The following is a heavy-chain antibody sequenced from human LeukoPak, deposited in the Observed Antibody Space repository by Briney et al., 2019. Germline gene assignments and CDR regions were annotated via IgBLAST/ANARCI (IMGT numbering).Heavy chain of an antibody. V-gene: IGHV3-66*01. Sequence: GGSLRLSCAASGFTVSANYMTWVRQTPGKGLEWVSVIYGGGSTYYADSVKGRFTISRDNSMNTLYLQMNSLRAEDTAVYYCAGYDSSGYYTHYFDFWGQGTLVTVSS. D-gene: IGHD3-22*01. J-gene: IGHJ4*02. CDR1: GFTVSANY. CDR3: AGYDSSGYYTHYFDF. CDR2: IYGGGST.